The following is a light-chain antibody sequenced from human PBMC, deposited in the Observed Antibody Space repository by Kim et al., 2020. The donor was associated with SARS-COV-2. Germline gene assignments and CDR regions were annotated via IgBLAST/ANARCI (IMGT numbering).Light chain of an antibody. CDR3: CSYAGSYGVV. CDR1: SSDVGGYNY. J-gene: IGLJ2*01. CDR2: DVS. Sequence: GQPVTISYTGTSSDVGGYNYVSWYQQHPGKAPKLMIYDVSKRPSGVPDRFSGSKSGNTASLTISGLQAEDEADYYCCSYAGSYGVVFGGGTQLTVL. V-gene: IGLV2-11*01.